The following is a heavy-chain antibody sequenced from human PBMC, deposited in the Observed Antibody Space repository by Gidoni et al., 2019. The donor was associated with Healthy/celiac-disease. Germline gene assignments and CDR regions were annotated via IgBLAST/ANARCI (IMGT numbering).Heavy chain of an antibody. V-gene: IGHV4-34*01. CDR3: ARGLLPPWKWLRFGYYFDY. J-gene: IGHJ4*02. D-gene: IGHD5-12*01. CDR1: GGSFSGYY. Sequence: QVQLQQWGAGLLKPSETLSLTCAVYGGSFSGYYWSWIRQPPGKGLEWIGEINHSGSTNYNPSLKSRVTISVDTSKNQFSLKLSSVTAADTAVYYCARGLLPPWKWLRFGYYFDYWGQGTLVTVSS. CDR2: INHSGST.